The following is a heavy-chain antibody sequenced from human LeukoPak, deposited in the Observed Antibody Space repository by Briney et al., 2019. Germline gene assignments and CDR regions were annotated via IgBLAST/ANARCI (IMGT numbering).Heavy chain of an antibody. J-gene: IGHJ4*02. CDR2: ISSSSSTI. CDR1: GFTFSSYR. CDR3: ARDYDSSGRAFDY. V-gene: IGHV3-48*01. Sequence: GGSLRLSCAASGFTFSSYRMNWVRQAPGKGLEWVSAISSSSSTIYHADSVKGRFTVSRDNAKKSLYLQMNSLRAEDTAVYYCARDYDSSGRAFDYWGQGTLVTVSS. D-gene: IGHD3-22*01.